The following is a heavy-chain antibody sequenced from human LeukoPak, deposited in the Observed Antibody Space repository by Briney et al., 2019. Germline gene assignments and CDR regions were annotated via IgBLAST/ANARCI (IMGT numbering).Heavy chain of an antibody. Sequence: ASVKVSCKASGYTFTGYYMHWVRQAPGQGLEWMGRINPNSGGTNYAQKFQDRVTMTRATSISTAYMELSRLRSDDTAVYYCARGYVVRGVICNWGQGTLVTVSS. V-gene: IGHV1-2*06. CDR3: ARGYVVRGVICN. D-gene: IGHD3-10*01. CDR1: GYTFTGYY. J-gene: IGHJ4*02. CDR2: INPNSGGT.